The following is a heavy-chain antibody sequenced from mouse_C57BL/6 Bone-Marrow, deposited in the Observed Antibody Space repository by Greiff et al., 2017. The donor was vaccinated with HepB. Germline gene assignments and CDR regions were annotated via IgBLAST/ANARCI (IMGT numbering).Heavy chain of an antibody. J-gene: IGHJ2*01. CDR3: ARGAQATLDY. CDR1: GYSITSGYD. V-gene: IGHV3-1*01. Sequence: EVQLVESGPGMVKPSQSLSLTCTVTGYSITSGYDWHWIRHFPGNKLEWMGYISYSGSTNYNPSLKSRISITHDTSKNHFFLKLNSVTTEDTATYYCARGAQATLDYWGQGTTLTVSS. D-gene: IGHD3-2*02. CDR2: ISYSGST.